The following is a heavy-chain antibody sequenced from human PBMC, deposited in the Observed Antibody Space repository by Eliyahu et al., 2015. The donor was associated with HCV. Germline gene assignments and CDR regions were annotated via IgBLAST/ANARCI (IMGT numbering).Heavy chain of an antibody. CDR1: GGSISSSSYY. Sequence: QLQLQESGPGLVKPSETLSLTCTVSGGSISSSSYYWGWIRQPPGKGLEWIGSIYYSGSTSYNPSLKSRVTISVDTSKNQFSLKLSSVTAADTAVYYCARLKGGEGDYYYGMDVWGQGTTVTVSS. D-gene: IGHD3-16*01. CDR2: IYYSGST. CDR3: ARLKGGEGDYYYGMDV. J-gene: IGHJ6*02. V-gene: IGHV4-39*01.